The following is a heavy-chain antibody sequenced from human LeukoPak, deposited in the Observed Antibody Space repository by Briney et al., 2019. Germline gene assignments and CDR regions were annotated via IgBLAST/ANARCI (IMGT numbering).Heavy chain of an antibody. Sequence: PSETLSLTCTVSGGSISRYYWSWIRQPAGKGLQWIGRIYSSGNTNYNPSLKSRVTISVDTSKNQFSLMLTSVTAADTAVYYCARGVVITGLDYWGQGTLVTVSS. CDR3: ARGVVITGLDY. D-gene: IGHD3-3*01. CDR1: GGSISRYY. CDR2: IYSSGNT. V-gene: IGHV4-4*07. J-gene: IGHJ4*02.